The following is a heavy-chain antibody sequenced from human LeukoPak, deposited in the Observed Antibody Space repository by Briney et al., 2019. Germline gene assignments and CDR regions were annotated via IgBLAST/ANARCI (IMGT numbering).Heavy chain of an antibody. Sequence: SETLSLTCAVYGGSFSGYYWSWIRQPPGKGLEWIGEINHSGSTNYNPSLKSRVTISVDTSKNQFSLKLSSVTAGDTAVYYCASLVATIGAFDIWGQGTMVTVSS. D-gene: IGHD5-12*01. CDR2: INHSGST. V-gene: IGHV4-34*01. J-gene: IGHJ3*02. CDR3: ASLVATIGAFDI. CDR1: GGSFSGYY.